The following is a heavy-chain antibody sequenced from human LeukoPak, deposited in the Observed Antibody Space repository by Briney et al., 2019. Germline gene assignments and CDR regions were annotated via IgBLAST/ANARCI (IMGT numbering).Heavy chain of an antibody. Sequence: PGGSLRLSCTASGFTFGDYAMSWVRQAPGKGLEWVGFIRSKAYGGTTEYAASVKGRFTISRDDSKSIAYLQMNSLKTEDTAVYYCTREDHCTNSVCNPNAFDIWGQGTMVTVSS. J-gene: IGHJ3*02. V-gene: IGHV3-49*04. CDR2: IRSKAYGGTT. CDR1: GFTFGDYA. D-gene: IGHD2-8*01. CDR3: TREDHCTNSVCNPNAFDI.